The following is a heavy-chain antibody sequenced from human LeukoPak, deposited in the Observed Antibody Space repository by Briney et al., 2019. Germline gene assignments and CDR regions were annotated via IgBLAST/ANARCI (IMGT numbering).Heavy chain of an antibody. V-gene: IGHV1-69*13. Sequence: ASVKVSCKVSGRTFSSYAISWVRQAPGQGLEWMGGIIPIFGTANDAQKFQGRVTITADESTSTAYMELSSLRSEDTAVYYCARGLYYYDSSGYAKYFDYWGQGTLVTVSS. CDR1: GRTFSSYA. D-gene: IGHD3-22*01. CDR2: IIPIFGTA. CDR3: ARGLYYYDSSGYAKYFDY. J-gene: IGHJ4*02.